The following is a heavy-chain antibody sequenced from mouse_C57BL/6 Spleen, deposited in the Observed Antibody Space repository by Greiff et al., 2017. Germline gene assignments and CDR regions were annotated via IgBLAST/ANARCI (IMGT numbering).Heavy chain of an antibody. CDR2: INPYNGGT. CDR1: GYTFTDYY. Sequence: VQLQQSGPVLVKPGASVKMSCKASGYTFTDYYMNWVKQSPGKSLEWIGVINPYNGGTSYNQKFKGQATLTVDKSSSTAYMELNSLTSEDSAVYYCACGTGYDGYPLYAMDYWGQRTSVTVSS. V-gene: IGHV1-19*01. CDR3: ACGTGYDGYPLYAMDY. D-gene: IGHD2-3*01. J-gene: IGHJ4*01.